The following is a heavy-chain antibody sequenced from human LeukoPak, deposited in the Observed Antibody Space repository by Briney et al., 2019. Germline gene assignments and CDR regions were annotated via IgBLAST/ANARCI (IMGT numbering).Heavy chain of an antibody. CDR3: ARHLRAVVAHDAFDI. D-gene: IGHD3-22*01. CDR1: GSRFTSYW. CDR2: IYPGDSDT. J-gene: IGHJ3*02. Sequence: GASLQISCQGSGSRFTSYWIGWVRQMPGKGLEWTGIIYPGDSDTRYSPSFQGQVTISADKSISTAYLQWSSLKASDTAMYYCARHLRAVVAHDAFDIWGQGTMVTVSS. V-gene: IGHV5-51*01.